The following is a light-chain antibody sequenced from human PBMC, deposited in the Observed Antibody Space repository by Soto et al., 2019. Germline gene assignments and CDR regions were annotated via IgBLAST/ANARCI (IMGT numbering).Light chain of an antibody. Sequence: EMVLTQSLATLDLSPGERATLSCRASQCVGTYFAWYQQKPGQAPRHLIYDSSNRATGIPARFSGSGSGTDVTLTISSLEPEDFALYYCQQRSDSPSTFCGGTKVEIK. V-gene: IGKV3-11*01. CDR1: QCVGTY. CDR3: QQRSDSPST. CDR2: DSS. J-gene: IGKJ4*01.